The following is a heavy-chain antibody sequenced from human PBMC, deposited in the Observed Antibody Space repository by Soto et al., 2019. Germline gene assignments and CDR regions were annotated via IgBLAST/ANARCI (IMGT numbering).Heavy chain of an antibody. J-gene: IGHJ6*03. D-gene: IGHD2-21*01. CDR1: GGSISSSSYY. CDR3: ERRAESSMRYYMDV. CDR2: IYYSGST. Sequence: QLQLQESGPGLVKPSETLSLTCTVSGGSISSSSYYWGWIRQPPGKGLEWIGSIYYSGSTYYNPSLMSRVTIAVDTSKNQFSLKLSSVTAAESAVYYCERRAESSMRYYMDVWGKGTTVTVSS. V-gene: IGHV4-39*01.